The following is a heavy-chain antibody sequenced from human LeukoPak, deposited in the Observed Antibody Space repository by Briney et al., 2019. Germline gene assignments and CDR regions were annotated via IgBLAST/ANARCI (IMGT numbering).Heavy chain of an antibody. V-gene: IGHV1-69*13. CDR3: ARDLHYYGSGSYHFDY. CDR1: GGTFSSYA. Sequence: ASVKVSCKASGGTFSSYAISWVRQAPGQGLEWMGGIIPIFGTANYAQKFQGRVTITADESTSTAYMELSSLRSEDTAVYYCARDLHYYGSGSYHFDYWGQGTLVTVSS. J-gene: IGHJ4*02. CDR2: IIPIFGTA. D-gene: IGHD3-10*01.